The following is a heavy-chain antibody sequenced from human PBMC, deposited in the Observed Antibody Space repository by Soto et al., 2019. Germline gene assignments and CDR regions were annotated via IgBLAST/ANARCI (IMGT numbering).Heavy chain of an antibody. Sequence: EVQLVESGGGLVQTGGSLRLSCAASGFTFSANWMSWVRQAPGKGLEWVANIKQAGSEKYYVDSVNGRFIISRDDAKNSLFLRVNSLRVEDTAVYYCAREKRANGYFDYWGPGTLVTGSS. CDR3: AREKRANGYFDY. D-gene: IGHD6-25*01. V-gene: IGHV3-7*01. CDR1: GFTFSANW. CDR2: IKQAGSEK. J-gene: IGHJ4*02.